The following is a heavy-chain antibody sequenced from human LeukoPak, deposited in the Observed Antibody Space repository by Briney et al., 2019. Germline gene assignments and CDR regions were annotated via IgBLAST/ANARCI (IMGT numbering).Heavy chain of an antibody. D-gene: IGHD3-22*01. V-gene: IGHV1-18*01. Sequence: ASVKVSCKASGYTFTSYGISWVRQAPGQGLDWMGWISAYNGNTNYAQKLQGRVTMTTDTSTSTAYMELRSLRSDDTAVYYCARVRPYYDSSGYSPADYWGQGTLVTVSS. CDR1: GYTFTSYG. CDR3: ARVRPYYDSSGYSPADY. J-gene: IGHJ4*02. CDR2: ISAYNGNT.